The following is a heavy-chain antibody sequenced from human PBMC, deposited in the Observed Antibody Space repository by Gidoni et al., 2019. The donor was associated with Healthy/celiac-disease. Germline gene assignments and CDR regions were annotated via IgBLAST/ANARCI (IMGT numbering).Heavy chain of an antibody. D-gene: IGHD2-21*01. V-gene: IGHV4-30-4*01. CDR2: IYYSGST. Sequence: QVQLQESGPGLVKPSQTLSLTCTVSGGSISSGDYYWSWIRQPPGKGLEWLGYIYYSGSTYYNPSLKSRVTISVDTSKNQFSLKLSSVTAADTAVYYCARVGIALTRGYGMDVWGQGTTVTVSS. CDR1: GGSISSGDYY. CDR3: ARVGIALTRGYGMDV. J-gene: IGHJ6*02.